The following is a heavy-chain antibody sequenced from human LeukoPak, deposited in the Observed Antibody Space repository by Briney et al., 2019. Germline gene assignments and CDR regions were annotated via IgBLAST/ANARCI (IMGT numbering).Heavy chain of an antibody. V-gene: IGHV3-74*01. CDR3: ARDLKGPVNDVFDI. CDR1: GFTFRTYW. J-gene: IGHJ3*02. CDR2: SNSDGSTT. Sequence: TGGSLRLSCAASGFTFRTYWMHWVRQAPGKGLVWVSHSNSDGSTTSYADSVKGRFTISRDNAKNTLYLQMNSLRAEDTAVYYCARDLKGPVNDVFDIWGQGTMVTVSP. D-gene: IGHD4-23*01.